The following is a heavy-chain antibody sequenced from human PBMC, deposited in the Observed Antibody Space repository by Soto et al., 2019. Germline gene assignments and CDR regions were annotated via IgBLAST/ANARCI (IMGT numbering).Heavy chain of an antibody. CDR1: GDSFSNYA. J-gene: IGHJ6*02. V-gene: IGHV1-69*01. CDR2: LIPVFGTS. Sequence: QVQLVQSGAEMKKPGSSVKVSCRASGDSFSNYAVNWLRQAPGRGLEWMGGLIPVFGTSNYAEKFQGRLTITADESTSTAYMELSSLTSEDTAVYYCARAVRTGFYGIDVWGQGTTVSVSS. CDR3: ARAVRTGFYGIDV.